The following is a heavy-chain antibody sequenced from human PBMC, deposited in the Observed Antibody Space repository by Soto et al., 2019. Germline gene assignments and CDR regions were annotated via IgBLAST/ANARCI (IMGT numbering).Heavy chain of an antibody. V-gene: IGHV1-69*13. Sequence: SMKVSCQASGGAFSSYAISWVRQAPGQGLEWKGEIIPIFCTANYAQKFQGRVTITADESTSTAYMELSSLRSEDTAVYYCASLFGDYGYWGQGTLVTVSS. CDR2: IIPIFCTA. J-gene: IGHJ4*02. CDR3: ASLFGDYGY. D-gene: IGHD4-17*01. CDR1: GGAFSSYA.